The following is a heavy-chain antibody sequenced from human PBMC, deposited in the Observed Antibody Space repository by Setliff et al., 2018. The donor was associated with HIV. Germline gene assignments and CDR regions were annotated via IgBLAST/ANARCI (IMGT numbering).Heavy chain of an antibody. CDR2: IYYDGSIK. J-gene: IGHJ4*02. CDR1: GFTFSTYG. Sequence: GGSLRLSCGASGFTFSTYGMHWVRQVPGKGLEWVALIYYDGSIKDYADSVKGRFTISRDNSKNTVYLQMNSLRAEDTAVYYCASILFSSGWSKPIVGVDSWGQGRLVTVSS. CDR3: ASILFSSGWSKPIVGVDS. V-gene: IGHV3-30*02. D-gene: IGHD6-19*01.